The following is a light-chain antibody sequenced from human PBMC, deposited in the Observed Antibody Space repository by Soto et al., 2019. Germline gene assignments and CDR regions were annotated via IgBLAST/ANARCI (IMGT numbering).Light chain of an antibody. CDR1: QTISTY. V-gene: IGKV1-39*01. J-gene: IGKJ2*01. CDR2: DAS. Sequence: DIQMTQSPSSLSASVGDRVTITCRASQTISTYLNWYQQKPGKAPRPLIYDASSLLSGVPSRFSGSGSGTDFTLTIASLQPEDFSTYYCQQSDSTPYTFGQWSKVEI. CDR3: QQSDSTPYT.